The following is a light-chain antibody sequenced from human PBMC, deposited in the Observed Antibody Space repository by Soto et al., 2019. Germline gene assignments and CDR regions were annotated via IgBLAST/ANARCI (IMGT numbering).Light chain of an antibody. CDR2: GAS. CDR3: QQYNNWPRT. J-gene: IGKJ1*01. Sequence: EIVMTQSPATLSVSPGERATLSCRASQSVSSNLAWYQQKPGQAPSLLIYGASTRSTGIPARFSGSGSGTEFNLTISSLQSEEFAVYYCQQYNNWPRTFGQGTKVEIK. CDR1: QSVSSN. V-gene: IGKV3-15*01.